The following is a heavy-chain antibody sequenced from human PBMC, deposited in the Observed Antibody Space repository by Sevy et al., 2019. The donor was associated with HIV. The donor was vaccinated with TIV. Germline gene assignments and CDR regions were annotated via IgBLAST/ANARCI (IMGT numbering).Heavy chain of an antibody. J-gene: IGHJ4*02. D-gene: IGHD3-10*01. CDR1: GFTFRTSG. V-gene: IGHV3-30*18. CDR2: ISYDEAHK. CDR3: AKDYSAGITMVRGAYRARGDYFDY. Sequence: GGFLRLSCVTSGFTFRTSGMHWVRQSPGKGLEWVAVISYDEAHKNYADSVKDRFSISKDNSKNTLYLQMSSLRTEDSAVYYCAKDYSAGITMVRGAYRARGDYFDYWGQGTQVTVSS.